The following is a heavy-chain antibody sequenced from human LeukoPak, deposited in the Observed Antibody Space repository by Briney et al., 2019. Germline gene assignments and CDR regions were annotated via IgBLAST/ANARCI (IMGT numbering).Heavy chain of an antibody. CDR3: ARLRDDSSGSWTFDI. J-gene: IGHJ3*02. Sequence: ASVKVSCKASGYTFTGYYMHWVRQAPGQGLEWMGWINPNSGGTNYAQKFQGRVTMTRDTSISTAYMELSRLRSDDTAVYYCARLRDDSSGSWTFDIWGQGTMVTVSS. CDR2: INPNSGGT. D-gene: IGHD3-22*01. CDR1: GYTFTGYY. V-gene: IGHV1-2*02.